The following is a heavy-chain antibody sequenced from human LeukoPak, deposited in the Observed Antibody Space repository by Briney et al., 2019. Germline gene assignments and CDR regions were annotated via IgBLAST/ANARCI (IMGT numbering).Heavy chain of an antibody. CDR2: ISIDGREK. J-gene: IGHJ4*02. CDR3: ANPQSRGYDYLDY. D-gene: IGHD5-12*01. CDR1: GFNFRNYG. V-gene: IGHV3-30*18. Sequence: GGSLRLSCAASGFNFRNYGMHWVRQAPGKGLEWVAVISIDGREKYYADSVKGRFTISRDNSKNTLYLQMNSLRGDDTAVYYCANPQSRGYDYLDYWGQGTLVTVSS.